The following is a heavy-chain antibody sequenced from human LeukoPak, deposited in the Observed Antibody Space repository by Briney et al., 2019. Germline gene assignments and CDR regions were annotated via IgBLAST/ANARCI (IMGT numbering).Heavy chain of an antibody. V-gene: IGHV4-59*03. CDR3: ENTTRVAPDGRAEYFQH. D-gene: IGHD5-12*01. Sequence: SETLSLTCTVSGGSISSYSGSWIRQPPGKGLEWIGCRYVGGRDLYNPSLRGRVTISVDASEKQISLSLRSVTAADTAMYYCENTTRVAPDGRAEYFQHWGQGTLAIVSS. CDR2: RYVGGRD. CDR1: GGSISSYS. J-gene: IGHJ1*01.